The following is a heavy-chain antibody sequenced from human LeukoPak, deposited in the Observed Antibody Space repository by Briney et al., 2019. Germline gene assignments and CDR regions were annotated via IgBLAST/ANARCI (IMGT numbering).Heavy chain of an antibody. CDR2: ISWNSGSI. CDR3: AKDTGSNWFEYFQH. J-gene: IGHJ1*01. V-gene: IGHV3-9*01. CDR1: GFTFDDYA. D-gene: IGHD6-13*01. Sequence: GGSLRLSCAASGFTFDDYAMHWVPQAPGKGLEWVSGISWNSGSIDYADSVKGRFSISRDNAKNSLYLQMNSLRAEDTALYYCAKDTGSNWFEYFQHWGQGTLVTVSS.